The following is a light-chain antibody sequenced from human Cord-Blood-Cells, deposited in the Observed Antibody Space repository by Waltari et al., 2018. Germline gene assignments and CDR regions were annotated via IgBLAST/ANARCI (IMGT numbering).Light chain of an antibody. CDR2: QDS. V-gene: IGLV3-1*01. CDR3: QAWDSSTVV. J-gene: IGLJ2*01. CDR1: KLGDKY. Sequence: SYELTQPPSVSVSPGQTASITCSGDKLGDKYACWYQQKPGQSPVLVIYQDSKRPSGIPERFSGSNAGNTATLTLSGTQAMDEADDYCQAWDSSTVVFGGGTKLTVL.